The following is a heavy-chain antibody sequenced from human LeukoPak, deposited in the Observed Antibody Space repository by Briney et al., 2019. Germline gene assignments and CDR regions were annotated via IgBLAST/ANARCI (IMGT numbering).Heavy chain of an antibody. V-gene: IGHV1-2*02. D-gene: IGHD4-17*01. Sequence: ASVKVSCKASGYPFTTYYIRWVRQAPGQGLEWMGCINPKNGDSKYAQKFQGRVTMTRATSIATAYMEVSRLTSDDTAVYFCARAGYDYGDSSDFWGQGTLVTVSS. CDR3: ARAGYDYGDSSDF. CDR2: INPKNGDS. J-gene: IGHJ4*02. CDR1: GYPFTTYY.